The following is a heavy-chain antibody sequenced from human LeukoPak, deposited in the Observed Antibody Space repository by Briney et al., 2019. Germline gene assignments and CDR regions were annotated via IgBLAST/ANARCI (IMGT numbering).Heavy chain of an antibody. CDR1: GYAFTTYA. J-gene: IGHJ6*02. CDR3: ARGDTMVRGVIRTPYYALDV. Sequence: ASVKVSCKTSGYAFTTYAFNWVRQAPGQGLEWMGWINTNTGNPMYAQGFTGRFVFALDISVSTAYLQISSLKAEDTAVYYCARGDTMVRGVIRTPYYALDVWGQGTTVTVSS. V-gene: IGHV7-4-1*02. CDR2: INTNTGNP. D-gene: IGHD3-10*01.